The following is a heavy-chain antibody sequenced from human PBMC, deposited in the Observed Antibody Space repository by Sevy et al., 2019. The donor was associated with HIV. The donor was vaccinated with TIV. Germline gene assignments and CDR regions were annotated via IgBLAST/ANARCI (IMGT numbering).Heavy chain of an antibody. Sequence: GWSLRLSCAASGFTFSSYSMNWVRQAPGKGLEWVSYISSSSSTIYYADSVKGRFTISRDNAKNSLYLQMNSLRDEDTAVYYCAREDQRASMGYYYYGMDVWGQGTTVTVSS. CDR2: ISSSSSTI. J-gene: IGHJ6*02. CDR1: GFTFSSYS. V-gene: IGHV3-48*02. CDR3: AREDQRASMGYYYYGMDV. D-gene: IGHD2-2*01.